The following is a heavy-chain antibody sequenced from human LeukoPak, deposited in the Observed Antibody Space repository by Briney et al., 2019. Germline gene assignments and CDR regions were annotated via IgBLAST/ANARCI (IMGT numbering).Heavy chain of an antibody. Sequence: GGSLRLSCAASGFTFSSYGMHWVRQAPGKGLEWVAFIRYDGSNKYYADSVKGRFTISRDNSKNSLYLQMNSLRAEDTAVYYCARDLGSSGYQGIWGQGTLVTVSS. V-gene: IGHV3-30*02. J-gene: IGHJ4*02. CDR1: GFTFSSYG. CDR3: ARDLGSSGYQGI. CDR2: IRYDGSNK. D-gene: IGHD3-22*01.